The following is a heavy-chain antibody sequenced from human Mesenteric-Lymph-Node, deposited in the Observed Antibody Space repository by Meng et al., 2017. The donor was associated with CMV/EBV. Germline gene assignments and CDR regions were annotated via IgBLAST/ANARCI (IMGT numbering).Heavy chain of an antibody. CDR3: TSLHCTSSGCHGDYYYYGFDV. V-gene: IGHV3-73*01. CDR2: IRSKTNGHAT. D-gene: IGHD2-2*01. Sequence: GESLKISCAASGFAFSSYAMHWVRQASGKGLEWIGRIRSKTNGHATAYAASVKGKFTISRDDSKNTAYLQMNSLKTEDTAVYYCTSLHCTSSGCHGDYYYYGFDVWGQGTTVTVSS. J-gene: IGHJ6*02. CDR1: GFAFSSYA.